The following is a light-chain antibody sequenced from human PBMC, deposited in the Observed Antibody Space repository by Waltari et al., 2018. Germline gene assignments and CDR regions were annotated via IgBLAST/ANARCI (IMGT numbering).Light chain of an antibody. J-gene: IGKJ4*01. V-gene: IGKV1-5*03. Sequence: DIQMTQSPSPLSAFVGDSVTITCRASQSINNWLAWYQQKPGKAPNVLIYNTSLLESGVPSRFSGGGSGTEFTLTISSLQPDDSATYFCQQYDSYPVTFGGGTKVQIK. CDR2: NTS. CDR1: QSINNW. CDR3: QQYDSYPVT.